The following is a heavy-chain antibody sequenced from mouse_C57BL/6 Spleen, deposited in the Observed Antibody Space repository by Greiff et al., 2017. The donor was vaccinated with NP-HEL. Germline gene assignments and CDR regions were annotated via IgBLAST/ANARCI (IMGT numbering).Heavy chain of an antibody. CDR1: GFTFSDYY. Sequence: EVKLVESEGGLVQPGRSMKLSCTASGFTFSDYYMAWVRQVPEKGLEWVANINYDGSSTYYLDSLKSRFIISRDNAKNILYLQMSSLKSEDTATYYCARVRGYFDYWGQGTTLTVSS. D-gene: IGHD3-2*02. CDR3: ARVRGYFDY. CDR2: INYDGSST. V-gene: IGHV5-16*01. J-gene: IGHJ2*01.